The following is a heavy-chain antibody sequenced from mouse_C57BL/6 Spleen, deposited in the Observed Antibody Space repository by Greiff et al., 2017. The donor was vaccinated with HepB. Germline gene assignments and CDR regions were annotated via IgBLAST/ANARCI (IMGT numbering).Heavy chain of an antibody. V-gene: IGHV5-17*01. Sequence: EVKVVESGGGLVKPGGSLKLSCAASGFTFSDYGMHWVRQAPEKGLEWVAYISSGSSTIYYADTVKGRFTISRDNAKNTLFLQMTSLRSEDTAMYYCARSPYYYGSSYEGYYAMDYWGQGTSVTVSS. J-gene: IGHJ4*01. CDR2: ISSGSSTI. CDR3: ARSPYYYGSSYEGYYAMDY. CDR1: GFTFSDYG. D-gene: IGHD1-1*01.